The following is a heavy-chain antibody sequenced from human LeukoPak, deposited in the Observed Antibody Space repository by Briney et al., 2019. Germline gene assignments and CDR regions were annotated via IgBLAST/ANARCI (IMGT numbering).Heavy chain of an antibody. CDR1: GFTFNAYY. CDR2: ISGTSTYT. CDR3: ARDLGSYFDY. D-gene: IGHD3-16*01. Sequence: GGSLRLSCAASGFTFNAYYMSWIRQAPGKGLEWISYISGTSTYTNYADSVKGRFTVSRDNAMNSLYLQMNSLRAEDTAVYYCARDLGSYFDYWGQGTLVTVSS. J-gene: IGHJ4*02. V-gene: IGHV3-11*05.